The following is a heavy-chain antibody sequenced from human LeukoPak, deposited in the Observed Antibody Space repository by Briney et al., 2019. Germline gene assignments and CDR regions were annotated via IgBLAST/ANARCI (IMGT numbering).Heavy chain of an antibody. D-gene: IGHD4-23*01. CDR3: ARDGYGGNSFDY. CDR1: GYTFPGHH. Sequence: ASVKVSCKASGYTFPGHHIHWVRQAPGQGLEWMGWINPKNGGTNYAQKFQGRVTMTRDTSINTAFMELSRLNADDTAVYFCARDGYGGNSFDYWGQGTLVTVSS. CDR2: INPKNGGT. V-gene: IGHV1-2*02. J-gene: IGHJ4*02.